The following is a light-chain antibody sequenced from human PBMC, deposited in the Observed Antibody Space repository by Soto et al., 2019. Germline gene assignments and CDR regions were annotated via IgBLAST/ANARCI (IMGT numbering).Light chain of an antibody. CDR2: GNV. V-gene: IGLV1-40*01. CDR1: SSNIGAGYD. J-gene: IGLJ1*01. CDR3: QSYDSSLSGFYV. Sequence: QSVLTQPPSVSGAPGQRVTISCPGSSSNIGAGYDVHWYQQLPGTAPKVLIYGNVNRPSGVPDRFSGSKSGTSVSLAITGLQAEDEAHYYCQSYDSSLSGFYVFGTGTKVTVL.